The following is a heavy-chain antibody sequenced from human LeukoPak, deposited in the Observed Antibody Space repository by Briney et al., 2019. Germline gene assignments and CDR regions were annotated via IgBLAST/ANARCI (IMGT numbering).Heavy chain of an antibody. CDR3: ARSYCSSTSCLRTLNWFDP. D-gene: IGHD2-2*01. CDR1: GYTFTGYY. Sequence: ASVKVSCKASGYTFTGYYMHWVRQAPGQGLEWMGIINPSGGSTSYAQKFQGRVTMTRDTSTSTVYMELSSLRSEDTAVYYCARSYCSSTSCLRTLNWFDPWGQGTLVTVSS. CDR2: INPSGGST. V-gene: IGHV1-46*01. J-gene: IGHJ5*02.